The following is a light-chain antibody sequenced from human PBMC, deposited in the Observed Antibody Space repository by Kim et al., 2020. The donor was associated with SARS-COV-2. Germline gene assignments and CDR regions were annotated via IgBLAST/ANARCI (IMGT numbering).Light chain of an antibody. CDR1: NSDVGNYNY. CDR2: DVN. Sequence: QSALTQPASVSGSPGQSITISCTGTNSDVGNYNYVSWYQQHPGKAPKLMIYDVNNRPSGVSNRFSGSKSGNAASLTISVLQADDEADYYCSSYTTSSTLVVFGGGTQLTVL. CDR3: SSYTTSSTLVV. J-gene: IGLJ2*01. V-gene: IGLV2-14*03.